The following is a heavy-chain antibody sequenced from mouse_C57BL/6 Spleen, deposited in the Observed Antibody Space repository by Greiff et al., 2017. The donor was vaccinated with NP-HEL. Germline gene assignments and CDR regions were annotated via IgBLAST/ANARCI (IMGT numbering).Heavy chain of an antibody. V-gene: IGHV1-72*01. Sequence: VQLQQSGAELVKPGASVNLSCKASGYTFTSSWMPGVRQGPGRGLEWIGRIDPNSGGTKYNEKFKSKATLTVDKPSSTAYMQLSSLTSEDSAVYYCAREGVITTVVADYAMDYWGQGTSVTVSS. D-gene: IGHD1-1*01. CDR3: AREGVITTVVADYAMDY. CDR2: IDPNSGGT. CDR1: GYTFTSSW. J-gene: IGHJ4*01.